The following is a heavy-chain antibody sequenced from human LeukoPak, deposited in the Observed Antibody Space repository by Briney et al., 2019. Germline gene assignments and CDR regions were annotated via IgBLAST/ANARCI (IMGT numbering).Heavy chain of an antibody. J-gene: IGHJ4*02. CDR2: IIPIFGTA. V-gene: IGHV1-69*05. CDR1: GGTFSSYA. D-gene: IGHD3-9*01. Sequence: GASVKVSCKASGGTFSSYAISWVRQAPGQGLEWMGGIIPIFGTANYAQKLQGRVTMTTDTSTSTAYMELRSLRSDDTAVYYCARDYYDILPVGGDYWGQGTLVTVSS. CDR3: ARDYYDILPVGGDY.